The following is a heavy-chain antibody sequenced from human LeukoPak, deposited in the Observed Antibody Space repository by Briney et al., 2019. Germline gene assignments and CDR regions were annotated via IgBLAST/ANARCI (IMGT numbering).Heavy chain of an antibody. Sequence: PSQTLSLTCAVSDGSISSGGYSWSWIRQPPGKGLEWIGYIYHSGSTYYNPSLKSRVTISVDRSKNQFSLKLSSVTAADTAVYYCARGITMVRGVINRQYNWFDPWGQGTLVTVSS. J-gene: IGHJ5*02. CDR3: ARGITMVRGVINRQYNWFDP. CDR2: IYHSGST. CDR1: DGSISSGGYS. V-gene: IGHV4-30-2*01. D-gene: IGHD3-10*01.